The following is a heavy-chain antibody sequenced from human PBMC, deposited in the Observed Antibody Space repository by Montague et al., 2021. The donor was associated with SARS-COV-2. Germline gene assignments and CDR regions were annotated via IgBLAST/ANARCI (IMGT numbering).Heavy chain of an antibody. Sequence: SLRLSCAASGFTFDDYAMHWVRQAPGKGLEWVSGISWNSGSIGYADSVKGRFTISGDNAKNSLYLQMNSLRAEDTALYYCATGAVAAFDYYGMDVWGQGTTVTVSS. CDR1: GFTFDDYA. CDR2: ISWNSGSI. CDR3: ATGAVAAFDYYGMDV. J-gene: IGHJ6*02. D-gene: IGHD6-13*01. V-gene: IGHV3-9*01.